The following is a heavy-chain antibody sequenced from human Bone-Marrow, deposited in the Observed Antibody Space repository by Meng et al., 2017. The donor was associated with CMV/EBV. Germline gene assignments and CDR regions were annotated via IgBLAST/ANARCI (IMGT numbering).Heavy chain of an antibody. CDR1: GGTFSSYT. Sequence: SGKVSCKASGGTFSSYTISWVRQAPGQGLEWMGRIIPILGIANYAQKFQGRVTITADKSTSTAYMELSSLRSEDTAVYYCARGCHGEWLLNYYYYGMDVWGQGTTVTVSS. CDR3: ARGCHGEWLLNYYYYGMDV. D-gene: IGHD3-3*01. J-gene: IGHJ6*02. CDR2: IIPILGIA. V-gene: IGHV1-69*02.